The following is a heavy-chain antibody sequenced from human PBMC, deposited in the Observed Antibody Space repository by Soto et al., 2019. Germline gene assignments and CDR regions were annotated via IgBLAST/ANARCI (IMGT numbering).Heavy chain of an antibody. Sequence: GGSLRLSCAASGFIFENFGMSWVRQAPGKGLEWISSISGSGFKKYYADSVKGRFTISRDNSKSTVYLELNNLSTEDTAVYHCAKNQGVELVPLATVDWFDPWGQGSVVTVSS. CDR2: ISGSGFKK. D-gene: IGHD1-26*01. J-gene: IGHJ5*02. V-gene: IGHV3-23*01. CDR1: GFIFENFG. CDR3: AKNQGVELVPLATVDWFDP.